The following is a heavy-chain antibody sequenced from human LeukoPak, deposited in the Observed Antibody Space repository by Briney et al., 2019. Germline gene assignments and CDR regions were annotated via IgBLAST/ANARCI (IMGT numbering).Heavy chain of an antibody. CDR2: IYTSGGT. Sequence: SETLSLTCTVSGGSISSYYWSWIRQPAGKGLEWIGRIYTSGGTNYNPSLKSRVTISVDTSKNQFSLKLSSVTAAGTAVYYCARAGSNCSGGSCYSFDYWGQGTLVTVSS. D-gene: IGHD2-15*01. J-gene: IGHJ4*02. V-gene: IGHV4-4*07. CDR1: GGSISSYY. CDR3: ARAGSNCSGGSCYSFDY.